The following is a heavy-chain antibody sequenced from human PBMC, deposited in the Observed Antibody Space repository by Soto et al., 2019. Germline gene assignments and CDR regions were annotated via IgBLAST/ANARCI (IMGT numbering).Heavy chain of an antibody. V-gene: IGHV1-69*12. Sequence: QVQLVQSGAEVKKPGSSVKVSCKASGGTFSSYAISWVRQAPGQGLEWMGGIIPIFGTANYAQQFQGRVTITADESTSTAYMELSSRRSEDTAVYYCARESRYCSGGSCYFLPGIDYWGQGTLVTVSS. J-gene: IGHJ4*02. D-gene: IGHD2-15*01. CDR1: GGTFSSYA. CDR3: ARESRYCSGGSCYFLPGIDY. CDR2: IIPIFGTA.